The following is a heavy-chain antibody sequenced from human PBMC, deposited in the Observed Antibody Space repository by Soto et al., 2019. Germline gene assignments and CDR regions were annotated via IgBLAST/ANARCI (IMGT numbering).Heavy chain of an antibody. CDR3: ARVYMVRGTIIRYFDY. CDR1: GGSISSSNW. Sequence: QVQLQESGPGLVKPSGTLTLTCAVSGGSISSSNWWSWVRQPPGKGLEWIGKIYHSGSTNYNPSLKSRVTISVDKSKNQFSLKLSSVTAADTAVYYCARVYMVRGTIIRYFDYWGQGTLVTVSS. CDR2: IYHSGST. D-gene: IGHD3-10*01. J-gene: IGHJ4*02. V-gene: IGHV4-4*02.